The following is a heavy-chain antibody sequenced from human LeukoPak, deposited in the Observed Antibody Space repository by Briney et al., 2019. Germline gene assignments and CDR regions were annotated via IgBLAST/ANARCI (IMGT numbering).Heavy chain of an antibody. CDR2: INQSRIT. J-gene: IGHJ4*02. Sequence: PSETPSLTCAVYGAPLCGYWWYWIRQPPGKGLEWIGEINQSRITNYNPSLKSRVSISVDTSKNQFSLKLSSVTAADTAVYYCATTSGHWGQGTLVTVSS. V-gene: IGHV4-34*01. CDR3: ATTSGH. CDR1: GAPLCGYW.